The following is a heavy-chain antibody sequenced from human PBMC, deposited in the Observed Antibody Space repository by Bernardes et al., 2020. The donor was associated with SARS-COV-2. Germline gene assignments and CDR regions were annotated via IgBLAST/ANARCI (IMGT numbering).Heavy chain of an antibody. Sequence: GGSLRLSCAASGFTFSSYWMSWVRQAPGKGLEWVSSISGGGGRTYYADSVKGRFTISRDDSKDTVFLQMNSLRGDDTAVYYCAKEIINDSDGLDESHNWGQGAEVTVSS. V-gene: IGHV3-23*01. CDR2: ISGGGGRT. D-gene: IGHD1-1*01. CDR1: GFTFSSYW. CDR3: AKEIINDSDGLDESHN. J-gene: IGHJ4*02.